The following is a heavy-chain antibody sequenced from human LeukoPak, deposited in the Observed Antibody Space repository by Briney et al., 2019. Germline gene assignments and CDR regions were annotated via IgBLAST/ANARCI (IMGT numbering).Heavy chain of an antibody. CDR1: GFTFSSYS. CDR2: ISSSSSYI. Sequence: PGGSLRLSCAASGFTFSSYSVNWVRQAPGKGLEWVSSISSSSSYIYYADSVKGRFTISRDNAKNSLYLQMNSLRAEDTAVYYCARLRSRDGYAWYAFDIWGQGTMVTVSS. D-gene: IGHD5-24*01. CDR3: ARLRSRDGYAWYAFDI. J-gene: IGHJ3*02. V-gene: IGHV3-21*01.